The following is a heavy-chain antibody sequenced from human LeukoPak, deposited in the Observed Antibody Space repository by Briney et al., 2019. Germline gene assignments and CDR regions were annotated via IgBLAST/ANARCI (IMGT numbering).Heavy chain of an antibody. CDR2: ISGSGGST. V-gene: IGHV3-23*01. D-gene: IGHD3-22*01. CDR3: AKWAYYYDSSGYYYDL. Sequence: GGSLRLSCAASGFTFSSYAMSWVRQAPGKGLEWVSAISGSGGSTYYADSVKGRFTISRDNSKNTLYLQMNSLRAEDTAVYYCAKWAYYYDSSGYYYDLWGQGTLVTVSS. J-gene: IGHJ5*02. CDR1: GFTFSSYA.